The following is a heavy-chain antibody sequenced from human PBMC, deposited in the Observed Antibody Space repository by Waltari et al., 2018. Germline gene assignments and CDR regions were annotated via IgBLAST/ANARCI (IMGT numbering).Heavy chain of an antibody. CDR3: ARGGSYYYYMDV. V-gene: IGHV4-59*11. Sequence: QVQLQESGPGLVKPSETLSLTCTVSGGSISSHYWSWIRQPPGKGLEWIGYIYYSGSTNYHPSLKSRVTISVDTSKNQFSLKLSSVTAADTAVYYCARGGSYYYYMDVWGKGTTVTVSS. CDR1: GGSISSHY. CDR2: IYYSGST. J-gene: IGHJ6*03. D-gene: IGHD3-10*01.